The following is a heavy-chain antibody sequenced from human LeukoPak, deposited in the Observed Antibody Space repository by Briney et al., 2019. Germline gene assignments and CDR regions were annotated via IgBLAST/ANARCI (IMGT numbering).Heavy chain of an antibody. CDR2: ISASGGST. J-gene: IGHJ4*02. V-gene: IGHV3-23*01. Sequence: PGGSLRLSCAASGFTFSSYAMSRVRQAPGKGLDCVSTISASGGSTYYADSVKGRFTISRDRSKNTLYLQMNTLRVEDTAVYYCARGGYGGDRYYFDYWGQGTLVTVSS. CDR1: GFTFSSYA. D-gene: IGHD2-21*02. CDR3: ARGGYGGDRYYFDY.